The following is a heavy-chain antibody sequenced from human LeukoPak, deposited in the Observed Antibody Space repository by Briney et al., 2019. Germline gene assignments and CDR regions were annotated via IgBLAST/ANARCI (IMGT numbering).Heavy chain of an antibody. J-gene: IGHJ5*02. CDR2: IYYSGST. CDR1: GGSINSRSYY. Sequence: SETLSLTYTVSGGSINSRSYYWGWIRQPPGKGLKWIGSIYYSGSTYYNSCLKSRVTISVDTSKNHFSLKLSSVTAADTAMYFCVVVVVPGWFDPWGQGTLVTVSS. D-gene: IGHD2-15*01. V-gene: IGHV4-39*02. CDR3: VVVVVPGWFDP.